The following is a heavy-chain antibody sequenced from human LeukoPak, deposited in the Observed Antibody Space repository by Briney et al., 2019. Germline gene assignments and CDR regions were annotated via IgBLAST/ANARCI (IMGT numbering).Heavy chain of an antibody. V-gene: IGHV5-10-1*01. CDR2: IDPSDSYT. D-gene: IGHD7-27*01. CDR1: GYSFTSYW. CDR3: ARLGSNNYFDP. J-gene: IGHJ5*02. Sequence: GGSLRLSCKGSGYSFTSYWISWVRQTPGKGLEWMGRIDPSDSYTNYSPSFQGHVNISADKSINTAYLQWSSLKASDTAMYYRARLGSNNYFDPWGQGTLVTVSS.